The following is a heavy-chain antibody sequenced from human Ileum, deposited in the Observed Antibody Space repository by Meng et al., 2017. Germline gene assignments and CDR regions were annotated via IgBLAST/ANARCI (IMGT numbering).Heavy chain of an antibody. D-gene: IGHD4-23*01. CDR1: GDSISTTNW. CDR2: IYHSGLV. V-gene: IGHV4-4*02. Sequence: QAQLHESGPGLVKPSGTLSLTCAVSGDSISTTNWWNWVRQPPGEGLEWIGEIYHSGLVNYNLSLKSRVTLSIDKSKNQFSLKLISVTAADTGVYYCAANSGKKMHSWGQGTLVTVSS. CDR3: AANSGKKMHS. J-gene: IGHJ4*02.